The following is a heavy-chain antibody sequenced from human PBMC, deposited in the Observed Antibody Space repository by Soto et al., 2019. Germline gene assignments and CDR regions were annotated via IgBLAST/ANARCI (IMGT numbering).Heavy chain of an antibody. J-gene: IGHJ3*02. V-gene: IGHV1-69*13. D-gene: IGHD5-12*01. Sequence: GASVKVSCKASGCTFSSYAISWVRQAPGQGLEWMGGIIPIFGTANYAQKFQGRVTITADESTSTAYMELSSLRSEDTAVYYCAKGGYDQNDAFDIWGQGTMVTVSS. CDR2: IIPIFGTA. CDR3: AKGGYDQNDAFDI. CDR1: GCTFSSYA.